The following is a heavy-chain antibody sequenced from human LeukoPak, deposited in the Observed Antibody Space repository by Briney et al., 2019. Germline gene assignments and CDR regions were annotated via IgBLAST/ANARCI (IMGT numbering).Heavy chain of an antibody. CDR2: ISAYNGNT. D-gene: IGHD6-13*01. Sequence: ASVKVSCKASGYTFTSYGISWVRQAPGQGLEWMGWISAYNGNTNYAQKLQGRVTMTTDTSTSTAYMELRSLRSDDTAVYYCARRAGAAELYYYYYMDVWGKGTTVTISS. CDR3: ARRAGAAELYYYYYMDV. J-gene: IGHJ6*03. CDR1: GYTFTSYG. V-gene: IGHV1-18*01.